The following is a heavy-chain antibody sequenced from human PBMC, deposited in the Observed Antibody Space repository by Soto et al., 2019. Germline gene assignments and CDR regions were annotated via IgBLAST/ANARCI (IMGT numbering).Heavy chain of an antibody. CDR1: GFTFSSYG. CDR2: IWYDGSNK. J-gene: IGHJ6*03. CDR3: ARDRDIVVVPAAIECYYMDV. V-gene: IGHV3-33*01. D-gene: IGHD2-2*02. Sequence: QVQLVESGGGVVKPGRSLRLSCAASGFTFSSYGMHWVRQAPGKGLEWVAVIWYDGSNKYYADSVKGRFTISRDNSKNTLYLQMNSMRAEDTAVYYCARDRDIVVVPAAIECYYMDVWGKGTTVTVSS.